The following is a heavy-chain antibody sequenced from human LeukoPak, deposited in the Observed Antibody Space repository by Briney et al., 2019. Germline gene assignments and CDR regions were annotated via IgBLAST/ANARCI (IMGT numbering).Heavy chain of an antibody. D-gene: IGHD2-21*02. J-gene: IGHJ4*02. Sequence: GGSLRLSCAASGFTFSSSWMSWVRQASGKGLEWVANIKPDGSEKFHVDSVKGRFTISRDNSKSSLSLQMNSLRAEDTAVYYCARYGLTAALDFWGQGTLVTVSS. V-gene: IGHV3-7*01. CDR3: ARYGLTAALDF. CDR1: GFTFSSSW. CDR2: IKPDGSEK.